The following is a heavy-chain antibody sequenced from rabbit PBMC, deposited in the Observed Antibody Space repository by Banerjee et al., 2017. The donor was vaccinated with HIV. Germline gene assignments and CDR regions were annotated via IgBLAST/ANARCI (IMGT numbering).Heavy chain of an antibody. V-gene: IGHV1S45*01. CDR2: INTSSGNT. D-gene: IGHD2-1*01. CDR1: GFSFSNKYV. Sequence: QDQLEESGGDLVKPEGSLTLTCTASGFSFSNKYVMCWVRQAPGKGLEWIACINTSSGNTVYASWAKGRFTISKTSSTTVTLQMTSLTAADTATYFCARGGGTAGDGYYLWGQGTLVTVS. J-gene: IGHJ4*01. CDR3: ARGGGTAGDGYYL.